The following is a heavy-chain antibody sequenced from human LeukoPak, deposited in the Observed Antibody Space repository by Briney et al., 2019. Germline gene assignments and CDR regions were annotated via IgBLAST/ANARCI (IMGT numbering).Heavy chain of an antibody. J-gene: IGHJ5*02. V-gene: IGHV3-33*01. CDR1: GIPFSSFG. D-gene: IGHD4-17*01. CDR2: IWYDGSNK. CDR3: ARDGTVTAGPFDP. Sequence: PGGSLRLSCAAPGIPFSSFGMHWLRQAPGKGLEWVAFIWYDGSNKYYADSVKGRFTVSRDNSKNTLYLQMNSLTGEDTAVYYCARDGTVTAGPFDPWGGGTLVTVSS.